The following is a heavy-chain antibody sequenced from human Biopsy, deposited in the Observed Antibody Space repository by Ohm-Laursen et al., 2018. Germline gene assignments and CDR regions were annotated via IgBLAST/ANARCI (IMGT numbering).Heavy chain of an antibody. CDR1: GYSFSTYD. J-gene: IGHJ5*02. Sequence: GASVKVSCKVSGYSFSTYDVNWVRQARRQGLEWMGWMIPSSGKTGYAQRFQGRVTLTMNTSISTAYMELSGLRSEDTAVYFCARGYSRRVSIFEASIYWFDTWGQGTLVTVSS. CDR3: ARGYSRRVSIFEASIYWFDT. V-gene: IGHV1-8*01. D-gene: IGHD6-6*01. CDR2: MIPSSGKT.